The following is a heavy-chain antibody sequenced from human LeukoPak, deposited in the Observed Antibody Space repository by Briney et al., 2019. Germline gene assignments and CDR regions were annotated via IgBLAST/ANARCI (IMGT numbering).Heavy chain of an antibody. D-gene: IGHD6-6*01. CDR2: INHSGST. CDR1: GGSFSGYY. CDR3: ARGYRSYSSSSVFVY. V-gene: IGHV4-34*01. J-gene: IGHJ4*02. Sequence: PSETLSLTCAVYGGSFSGYYCSWIRQPPGKGQEWIGEINHSGSTNYNPSLKSRVTISVDTSKNQFSLKLSSVSAADTAVYYGARGYRSYSSSSVFVYWGQGTLVTGSS.